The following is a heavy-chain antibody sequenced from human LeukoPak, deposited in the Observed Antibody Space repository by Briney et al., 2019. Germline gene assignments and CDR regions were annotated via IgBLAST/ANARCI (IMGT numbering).Heavy chain of an antibody. CDR3: AKVTGDYLAYYYYGMDV. J-gene: IGHJ6*02. CDR2: ISGSGGST. CDR1: GFTFSSYA. D-gene: IGHD4-17*01. V-gene: IGHV3-23*01. Sequence: GGSLRPSCAASGFTFSSYAMSWVRQAPGKGLEWVSAISGSGGSTYYADSVKGRFTISRDNSKNTLYLQVNSLRADDTAVYYCAKVTGDYLAYYYYGMDVWGQGTTVTVSS.